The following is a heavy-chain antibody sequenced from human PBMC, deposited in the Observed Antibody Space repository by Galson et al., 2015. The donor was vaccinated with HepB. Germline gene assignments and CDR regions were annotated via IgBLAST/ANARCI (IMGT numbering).Heavy chain of an antibody. Sequence: SETLSLTCTVSAGSISRSSYYWGWIRQPPGKGLEWLGFIYYSGSTNYSPSLKSRVTISVDTSKNQFSLKLSSVTAADTAVYYCARVDYYDSSGYFFAYWGQGTLVTVSS. CDR3: ARVDYYDSSGYFFAY. V-gene: IGHV4-39*07. D-gene: IGHD3-22*01. J-gene: IGHJ4*02. CDR2: IYYSGST. CDR1: AGSISRSSYY.